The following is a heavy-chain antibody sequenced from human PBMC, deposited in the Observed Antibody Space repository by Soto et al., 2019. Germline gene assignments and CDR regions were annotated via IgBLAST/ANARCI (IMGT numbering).Heavy chain of an antibody. CDR3: ARLVGAYDSYFDH. Sequence: GESLKISCKASGYDFGRTWIGWVRQLPGKGLDWLGIIYPGDSETRYSPSFRGQVTFSVDMSISTAYLQWSSLKTSDIAIYYCARLVGAYDSYFDHWGQGTRVTVSS. D-gene: IGHD5-12*01. J-gene: IGHJ4*02. CDR2: IYPGDSET. CDR1: GYDFGRTW. V-gene: IGHV5-51*01.